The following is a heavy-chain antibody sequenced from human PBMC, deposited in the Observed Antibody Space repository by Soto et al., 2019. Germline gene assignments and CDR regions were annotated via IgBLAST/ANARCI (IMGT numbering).Heavy chain of an antibody. V-gene: IGHV4-39*01. CDR3: ARLERGYSYGSVGDAFDI. CDR2: IYYSGST. Sequence: SETLSLTCTVSGGSISSSSYYWGWIRQPPGKGLEWIGSIYYSGSTYYNPSLKSRVTISVDTSKNQFSLKLSSVTAADTAVYYCARLERGYSYGSVGDAFDIWGQGTMVTVSS. CDR1: GGSISSSSYY. D-gene: IGHD5-18*01. J-gene: IGHJ3*02.